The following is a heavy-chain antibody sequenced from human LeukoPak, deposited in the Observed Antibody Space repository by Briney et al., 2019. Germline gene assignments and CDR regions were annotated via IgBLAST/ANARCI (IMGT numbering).Heavy chain of an antibody. V-gene: IGHV4-38-2*02. Sequence: SETLSLTCTVSGYSISSGCYWGWIRQPPGKGLEWIGSIYHSGSTYYNPSLKSRVTISVDTSKNQFSLKLSSVTAADTAVYYCAREGYGGNSIYYYYMDVWGKGTTVTVSS. CDR3: AREGYGGNSIYYYYMDV. CDR2: IYHSGST. CDR1: GYSISSGCY. J-gene: IGHJ6*03. D-gene: IGHD4-23*01.